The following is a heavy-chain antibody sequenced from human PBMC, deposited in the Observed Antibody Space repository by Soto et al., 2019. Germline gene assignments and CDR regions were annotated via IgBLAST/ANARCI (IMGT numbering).Heavy chain of an antibody. V-gene: IGHV1-18*01. CDR3: ARRTARDGTYGFDM. CDR1: GYTFTSHG. D-gene: IGHD3-10*01. Sequence: QVQLVQSGAEVKKPGASVKVSCKTSGYTFTSHGITWVRQAPGQGLEWMGWISGDNDNTKYAQTFQGRVTVTTDTSTRTAYMEMRSLRSDDSAVYFCARRTARDGTYGFDMWGQGTMVSVSS. CDR2: ISGDNDNT. J-gene: IGHJ3*02.